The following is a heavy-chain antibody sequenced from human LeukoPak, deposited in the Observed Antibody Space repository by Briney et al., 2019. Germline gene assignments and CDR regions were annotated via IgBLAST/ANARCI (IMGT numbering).Heavy chain of an antibody. Sequence: GESLKISCQGSGYSFTNNWIGWVRQMPGKGLEWMGIIYPDDSDATYSPSFEGQVTISADKSIRTAYLQWSSLKASGTAIYYCARLGRYGSGYDYWGQGTLVTVSS. CDR1: GYSFTNNW. D-gene: IGHD5-18*01. V-gene: IGHV5-51*01. J-gene: IGHJ4*02. CDR2: IYPDDSDA. CDR3: ARLGRYGSGYDY.